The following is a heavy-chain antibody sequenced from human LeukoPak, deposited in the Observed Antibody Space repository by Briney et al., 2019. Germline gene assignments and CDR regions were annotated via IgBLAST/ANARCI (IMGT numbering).Heavy chain of an antibody. V-gene: IGHV3-23*01. Sequence: GFLRLSCAGSWFTVSSNYMSWVRQAPGKGLEWVSAISGNGGSTFYTDAVKGRFTISRDNSKNTLYLQMNSLRAEDTAVYYCAKHKENYGDSCLDDYWGQGTLVTVSS. CDR3: AKHKENYGDSCLDDY. CDR1: WFTVSSNY. D-gene: IGHD4-17*01. CDR2: ISGNGGST. J-gene: IGHJ4*02.